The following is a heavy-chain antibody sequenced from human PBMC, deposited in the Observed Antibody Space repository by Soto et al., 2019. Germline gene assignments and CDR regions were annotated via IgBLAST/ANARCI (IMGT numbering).Heavy chain of an antibody. CDR2: INESGST. Sequence: QVQLQQWGAGLVKPSETLSLSCAVYGQSFSGHSWAWIRQPPGKGLEWIGEINESGSTYYNPSLKSRVNISTDTYKNQFSMKLSSVSAADTAAYFCARGSGIVALPGELEDVKYDYWGQGTLVNVSS. J-gene: IGHJ4*02. D-gene: IGHD1-1*01. CDR3: ARGSGIVALPGELEDVKYDY. CDR1: GQSFSGHS. V-gene: IGHV4-34*01.